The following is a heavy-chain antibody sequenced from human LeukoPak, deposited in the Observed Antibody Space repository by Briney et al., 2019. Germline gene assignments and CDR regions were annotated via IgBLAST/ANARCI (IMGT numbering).Heavy chain of an antibody. J-gene: IGHJ4*02. Sequence: GGSLRLSCAASGFTFSNYWMHWVRQAPGKGLVWVSRINTDGRSTSYVDSVKGRFTISRDNSKNTLYLQMGSLRAEDMGVYYCARDGGSWSFEYWGQGTLVTVSS. CDR3: ARDGGSWSFEY. D-gene: IGHD2-15*01. V-gene: IGHV3-74*01. CDR1: GFTFSNYW. CDR2: INTDGRST.